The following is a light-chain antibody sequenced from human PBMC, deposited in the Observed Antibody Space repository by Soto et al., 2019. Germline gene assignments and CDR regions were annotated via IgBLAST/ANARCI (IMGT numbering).Light chain of an antibody. CDR2: DVS. V-gene: IGLV2-14*01. Sequence: QSVLTQPASVSGSPGQSITISCTGTSSDVGGYNYVSWYQQHPGKAPKLMTYDVSNRPSGVSNRFSGSKSGNTASLTISGLQAEDEAHYYCSSYTSSNTVIFGGGTKVTVL. CDR1: SSDVGGYNY. J-gene: IGLJ2*01. CDR3: SSYTSSNTVI.